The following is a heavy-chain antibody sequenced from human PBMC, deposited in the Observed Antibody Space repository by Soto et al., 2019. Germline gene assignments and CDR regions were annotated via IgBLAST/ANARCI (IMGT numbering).Heavy chain of an antibody. D-gene: IGHD1-26*01. J-gene: IGHJ5*02. CDR1: GFTVSSQT. CDR2: IGPDGTDI. CDR3: AKLPWEVAPS. Sequence: LRLSCVASGFTVSSQTLGWARQAPGKGLEWVSHIGPDGTDIVYADSVKGRFIISRDNARNTVYLQMNSLEAEDTAVYYCAKLPWEVAPSWGQGTLVTVSS. V-gene: IGHV3-74*03.